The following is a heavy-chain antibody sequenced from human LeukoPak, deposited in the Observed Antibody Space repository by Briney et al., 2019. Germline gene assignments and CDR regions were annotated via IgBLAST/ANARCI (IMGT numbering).Heavy chain of an antibody. Sequence: GASVKVSCKVSGYSLTEVSTHWVRQAPGKGLEWMGGFDPEDVEAIYAQKVQGRLTMTEDTSIDTAFMELRSLKSEDTAIYYCVTDIRSGWRNYWGQGTLITVSS. CDR3: VTDIRSGWRNY. J-gene: IGHJ4*02. D-gene: IGHD6-19*01. V-gene: IGHV1-24*01. CDR1: GYSLTEVS. CDR2: FDPEDVEA.